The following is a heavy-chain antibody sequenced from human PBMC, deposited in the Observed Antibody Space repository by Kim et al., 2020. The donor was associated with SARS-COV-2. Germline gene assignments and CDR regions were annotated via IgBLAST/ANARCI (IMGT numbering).Heavy chain of an antibody. D-gene: IGHD6-19*01. V-gene: IGHV4-59*09. Sequence: TNYNPSLMSRVTLSVDTSKNRFSLKLSSVTAADTAVYYCARGPEAGFDYWGQGTLVTVSS. J-gene: IGHJ4*02. CDR3: ARGPEAGFDY. CDR2: T.